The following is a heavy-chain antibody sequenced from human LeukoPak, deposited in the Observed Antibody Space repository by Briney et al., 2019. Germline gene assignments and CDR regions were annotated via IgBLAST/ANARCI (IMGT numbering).Heavy chain of an antibody. CDR2: INHSGST. J-gene: IGHJ4*02. Sequence: SETLSLTCAVSGGSISSYYWSWIRQPPGKGLEWIGEINHSGSTNYNPSLKSRVTISVDTSKNQFSLKLSSVTAADTAVYYCARGAIRGYRPAAHLDYWGQGTLATVSS. CDR1: GGSISSYY. V-gene: IGHV4-34*01. CDR3: ARGAIRGYRPAAHLDY. D-gene: IGHD5-18*01.